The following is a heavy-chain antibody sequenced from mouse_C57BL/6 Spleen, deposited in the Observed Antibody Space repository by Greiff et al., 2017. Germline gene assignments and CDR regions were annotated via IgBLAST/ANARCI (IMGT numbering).Heavy chain of an antibody. V-gene: IGHV1-19*01. CDR3: AGGYGSSSWFAY. CDR1: GYTFTDYY. CDR2: INPYNGGT. Sequence: EVQLQQSGPVLVKPGASVKMSCKASGYTFTDYYMNWVKQSHGKSLEWIGVINPYNGGTSYNQKFKGKATLTVNKSSSTAYMELNSLTSEDSAVYYCAGGYGSSSWFAYWGQGTLVTVSA. J-gene: IGHJ3*01. D-gene: IGHD1-1*01.